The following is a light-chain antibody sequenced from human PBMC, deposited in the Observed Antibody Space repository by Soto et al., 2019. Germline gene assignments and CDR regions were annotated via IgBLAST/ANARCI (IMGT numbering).Light chain of an antibody. CDR2: GAS. V-gene: IGKV3-20*01. CDR1: QSVSSSY. Sequence: EIVVTQSPFTLSFCPWEIATLSCRASQSVSSSYLAWYQQKPGQAPRLLIYGASSRATGIPDRFSGSGSGTDFTLTISSLQSEDFAVYYCQQYNNWPITFGQGTRLEIK. CDR3: QQYNNWPIT. J-gene: IGKJ5*01.